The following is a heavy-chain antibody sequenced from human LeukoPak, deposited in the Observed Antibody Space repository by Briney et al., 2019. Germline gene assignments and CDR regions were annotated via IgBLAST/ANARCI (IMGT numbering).Heavy chain of an antibody. CDR2: IYSDGST. CDR1: GFTFCRYS. Sequence: PGGSLRLSCAASGFTFCRYSMNWVRQAPGKGLEWISIIYSDGSTYYADSVKGRFTISRDNSKNTLYLQMNSLRAEDTAVYYCARERIRGSYYHFDYWGQGTLVTVSS. D-gene: IGHD1-26*01. CDR3: ARERIRGSYYHFDY. J-gene: IGHJ4*02. V-gene: IGHV3-66*01.